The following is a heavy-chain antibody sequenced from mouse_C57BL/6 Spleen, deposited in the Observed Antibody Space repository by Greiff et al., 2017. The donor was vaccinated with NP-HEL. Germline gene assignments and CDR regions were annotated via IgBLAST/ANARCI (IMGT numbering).Heavy chain of an antibody. Sequence: VQLQQSGPELVKPGASVKISCKASGYAFSSSWMNWVKQRPGKGLEWIGRIYPGDGDTNYNGKFKGKATLTADKSSSTAYMQLSSLTSEDSAVYVCAISRWDGRYFDVWGTGTTVTVSS. J-gene: IGHJ1*03. V-gene: IGHV1-82*01. CDR2: IYPGDGDT. CDR3: AISRWDGRYFDV. D-gene: IGHD4-1*01. CDR1: GYAFSSSW.